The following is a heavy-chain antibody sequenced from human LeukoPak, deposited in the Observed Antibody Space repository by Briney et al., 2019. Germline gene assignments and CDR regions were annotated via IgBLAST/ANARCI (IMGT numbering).Heavy chain of an antibody. Sequence: PSETLSLTCTVSGGSISSYYWSWIRQPAGKGLEWIGYIYHSGSTYYNPSLKSRVTISVDRSKNQFSLKLSSVTAADTAVYYCARGGTVDDAFDIWGQGTMVTVSS. D-gene: IGHD4-23*01. CDR3: ARGGTVDDAFDI. CDR2: IYHSGST. CDR1: GGSISSYY. V-gene: IGHV4-59*12. J-gene: IGHJ3*02.